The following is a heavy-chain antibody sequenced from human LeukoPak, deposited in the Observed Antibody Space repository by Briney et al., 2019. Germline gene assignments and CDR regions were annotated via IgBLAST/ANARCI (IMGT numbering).Heavy chain of an antibody. Sequence: GGSLRLSCEASGITFSDAWMSWVRQAPGKGLEWVSAISGSGGSTYYADSVKGRFTISRDNSKNTLYLQMNSLRAEDTAVYYCAKDKSGSYYGDYFDYWGQGTLVTVSS. J-gene: IGHJ4*02. CDR3: AKDKSGSYYGDYFDY. V-gene: IGHV3-23*01. CDR1: GITFSDAW. CDR2: ISGSGGST. D-gene: IGHD1-26*01.